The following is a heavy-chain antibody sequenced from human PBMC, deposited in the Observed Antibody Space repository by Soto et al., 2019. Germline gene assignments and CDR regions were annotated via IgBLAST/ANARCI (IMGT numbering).Heavy chain of an antibody. J-gene: IGHJ6*02. CDR2: ISGHDGHT. D-gene: IGHD6-13*01. V-gene: IGHV1-18*01. CDR3: ARHREAATAFSSLYYFYGMDV. Sequence: QIHLVQSGPEVKKAGASVKVSCKASGYIFTKYGISWVRQAPGQGLEWMGWISGHDGHTTYAQKFQGRVTMTTDTSKSTAYMEVRSLRSDDTAIYYCARHREAATAFSSLYYFYGMDVWGQGTTVTVPS. CDR1: GYIFTKYG.